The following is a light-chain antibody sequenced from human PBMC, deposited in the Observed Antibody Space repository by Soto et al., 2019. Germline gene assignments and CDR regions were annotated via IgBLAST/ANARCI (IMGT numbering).Light chain of an antibody. CDR1: QNVDIH. Sequence: EIVMTQSPATLSVSPVERATLSCRASQNVDIHIDWFQQRAGQAPRLLIYGASTRATGIPAKFSGSGSGTEFTLTVTSLQSEDFAVYYCQQYKNWPRTFGQGTKVEIK. V-gene: IGKV3-15*01. CDR3: QQYKNWPRT. J-gene: IGKJ1*01. CDR2: GAS.